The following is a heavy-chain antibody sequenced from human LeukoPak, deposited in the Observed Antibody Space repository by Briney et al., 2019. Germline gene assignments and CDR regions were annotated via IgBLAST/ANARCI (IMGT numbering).Heavy chain of an antibody. V-gene: IGHV4-59*01. J-gene: IGHJ4*02. Sequence: SETLSLTCTVSGGSISSYYWSWIRQPPGKGLEWIGYIYYSGSINYNPSLKSRVTISVDTSKNQFSLKLSSVTAADTAVYYCARVSSSRFDYWGQGTLVTVSS. D-gene: IGHD6-13*01. CDR2: IYYSGSI. CDR3: ARVSSSRFDY. CDR1: GGSISSYY.